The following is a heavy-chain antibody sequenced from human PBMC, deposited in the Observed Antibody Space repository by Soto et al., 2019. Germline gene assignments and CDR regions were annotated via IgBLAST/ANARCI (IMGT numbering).Heavy chain of an antibody. CDR3: ARDDAFGNENAFDL. CDR2: ISPK. CDR1: GFSFRTYG. D-gene: IGHD1-1*01. Sequence: XGSLRLSCAVSGFSFRTYGFHWVRQPPGKGLEWVAVISPKGHSDSVEGRFTISRDNSKDTLYLQMNNLRAEDTAVYYCARDDAFGNENAFDLWGQGTMVTVSS. J-gene: IGHJ3*01. V-gene: IGHV3-33*01.